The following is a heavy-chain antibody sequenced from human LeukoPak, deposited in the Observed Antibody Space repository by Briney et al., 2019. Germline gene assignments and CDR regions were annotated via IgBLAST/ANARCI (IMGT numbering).Heavy chain of an antibody. J-gene: IGHJ5*02. CDR2: INPNSSGT. V-gene: IGHV1-2*02. Sequence: ASVKVSCKASGYTFTSYYMHWVRQAPGQGLEWMGWINPNSSGTNYAQKFQGRVTMTRDTSISTAYMELSRLRSDDTAVYYCARSRITMVRGVISPSSPWGQGTLVTVSS. CDR1: GYTFTSYY. D-gene: IGHD3-10*01. CDR3: ARSRITMVRGVISPSSP.